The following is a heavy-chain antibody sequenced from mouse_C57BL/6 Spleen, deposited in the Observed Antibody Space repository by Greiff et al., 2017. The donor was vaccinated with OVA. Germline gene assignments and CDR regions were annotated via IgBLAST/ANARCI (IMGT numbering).Heavy chain of an antibody. D-gene: IGHD2-3*01. CDR1: GFNIKNTY. Sequence: EVQLQQSVAELVRPGASVKLSCTASGFNIKNTYMHWVKQRPEQGLEWIGRIDPANGNTKYAPKVKGKAPIPADTSSNTSYLQLSRLPSSDTAIYYCARDGYKYYFDYWGPGTTLTVSS. CDR3: ARDGYKYYFDY. CDR2: IDPANGNT. J-gene: IGHJ2*01. V-gene: IGHV14-3*01.